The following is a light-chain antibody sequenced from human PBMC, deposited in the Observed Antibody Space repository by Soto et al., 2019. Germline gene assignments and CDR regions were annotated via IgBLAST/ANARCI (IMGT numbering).Light chain of an antibody. V-gene: IGLV4-69*01. CDR1: SGHKNYA. CDR2: LNSDGSH. Sequence: QPVLTQPPSASASLGASVKLTCTLDSGHKNYAIAWHQQQPEKGPRYLMKLNSDGSHTKGDGIPDRFSGSSSGAERYLTISSLQSEDEADYYCQTWGTGIQVFGGGTKLTVL. CDR3: QTWGTGIQV. J-gene: IGLJ2*01.